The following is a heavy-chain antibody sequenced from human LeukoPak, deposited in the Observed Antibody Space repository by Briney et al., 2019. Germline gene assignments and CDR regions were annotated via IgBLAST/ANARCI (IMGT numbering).Heavy chain of an antibody. CDR1: GGSFSGYY. V-gene: IGHV4-34*01. J-gene: IGHJ4*02. D-gene: IGHD6-13*01. Sequence: PSETLSLTCAVYGGSFSGYYWGWIRQPPGKGLEWIGEINHSGSTNYNPSLKSRVTISVDTSKNQFSLKLSSVTAADTAVYYCARGWVYYTMGHFDYWGQGTLVTVSS. CDR3: ARGWVYYTMGHFDY. CDR2: INHSGST.